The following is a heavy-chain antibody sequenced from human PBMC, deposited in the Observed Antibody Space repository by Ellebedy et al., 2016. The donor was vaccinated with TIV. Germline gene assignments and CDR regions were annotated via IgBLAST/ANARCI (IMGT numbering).Heavy chain of an antibody. CDR3: ARGTVVTFDY. V-gene: IGHV4-39*07. D-gene: IGHD4-23*01. CDR1: GGSISSSSYY. J-gene: IGHJ4*02. CDR2: IYYSGST. Sequence: SETLSLXXTVSGGSISSSSYYWGWIRQPPGKGLEWIGSIYYSGSTYYNPSLKSRVTISVDTSKNQFSLKLSSVTAADTAVYYCARGTVVTFDYWGQGTLVTVSS.